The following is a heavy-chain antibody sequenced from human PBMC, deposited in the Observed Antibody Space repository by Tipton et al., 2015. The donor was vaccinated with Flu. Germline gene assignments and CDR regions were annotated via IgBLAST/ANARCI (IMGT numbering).Heavy chain of an antibody. D-gene: IGHD4-11*01. CDR2: IYPGDSDT. CDR1: GYRFTSYW. J-gene: IGHJ5*02. CDR3: AREYSNFGGRFDP. Sequence: QLVQSGAEVKKSGDSLKISCKGSGYRFTSYWIGWVRQMPGKGLEWMGVIYPGDSDTRYSPSFQGQVTISVDKSINTAYLQWNSLKASDPAMYYCAREYSNFGGRFDPWGQGTLVTVSS. V-gene: IGHV5-51*01.